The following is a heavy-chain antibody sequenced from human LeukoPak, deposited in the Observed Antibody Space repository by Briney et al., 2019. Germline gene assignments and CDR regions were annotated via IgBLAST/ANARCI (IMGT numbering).Heavy chain of an antibody. CDR2: IYTSGST. J-gene: IGHJ5*02. CDR1: GGSISSGSYY. CDR3: ARPNDYCSSTSCYRRGWFDP. D-gene: IGHD2-2*01. V-gene: IGHV4-61*02. Sequence: SQTLSLTCTVSGGSISSGSYYWSWIRQPAGKGLEWIGRIYTSGSTNYNPSLKSRVTISVDTSKNQFSLKLSSVTAADTAVYYCARPNDYCSSTSCYRRGWFDPWGQGTLVTVSS.